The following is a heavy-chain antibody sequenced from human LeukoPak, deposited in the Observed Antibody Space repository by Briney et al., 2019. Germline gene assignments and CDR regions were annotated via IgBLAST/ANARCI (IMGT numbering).Heavy chain of an antibody. CDR2: INHSGST. D-gene: IGHD3-16*01. CDR3: ARVTVWEAD. CDR1: GGAFSGYY. J-gene: IGHJ4*02. Sequence: SETLSLTCAVYGGAFSGYYRSWIREPPGQGLEWIGEINHSGSTNYNPSLKSRVTISVDTSKNQFSLKLSSVTAADTAVYYCARVTVWEADWGQGTLVTVSS. V-gene: IGHV4-34*01.